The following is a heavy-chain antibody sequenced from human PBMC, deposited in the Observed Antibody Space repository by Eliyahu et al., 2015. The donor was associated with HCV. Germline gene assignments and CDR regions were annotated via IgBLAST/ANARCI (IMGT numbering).Heavy chain of an antibody. CDR1: GGSISSSSYY. Sequence: QLQLQESGPGLVKPSETLSLTCTVSGGSISSSSYYWGWIRQPPGKGLEWIGTIYYTGSTSYNPSLKSRVTISVDTSKNQFSLKLSSVTAADTAVYYCAKSRPDGDHWGQGTLVTVSS. CDR2: IYYTGST. J-gene: IGHJ4*02. V-gene: IGHV4-39*07. CDR3: AKSRPDGDH.